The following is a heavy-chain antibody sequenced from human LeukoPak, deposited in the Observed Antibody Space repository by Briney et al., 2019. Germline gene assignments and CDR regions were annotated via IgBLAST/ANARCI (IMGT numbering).Heavy chain of an antibody. Sequence: PSETLSLTCTVSGGSISSYYWSWIRQLAGKGLEWIGRIYTSGSTNYNPSLKSRVTMSVDTSKNQFSLKLSSVTAADTAVYYCARDASGWYDYYFDYWGQGTLVTVSS. V-gene: IGHV4-4*07. CDR2: IYTSGST. CDR1: GGSISSYY. CDR3: ARDASGWYDYYFDY. J-gene: IGHJ4*02. D-gene: IGHD6-19*01.